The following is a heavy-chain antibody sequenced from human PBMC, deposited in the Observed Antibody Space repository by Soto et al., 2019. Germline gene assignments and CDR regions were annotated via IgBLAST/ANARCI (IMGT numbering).Heavy chain of an antibody. D-gene: IGHD3-9*01. V-gene: IGHV1-24*01. Sequence: ASVKVSCKVSGYTLTELSMHWVRQAHGKGLEWMGGFDPEDGETIYAQKFQGRVTMTEDTSTDTAYMELSSLRSEDTAVYYCATETYYDILTGYDALDIWGQGTMVTVSS. CDR2: FDPEDGET. J-gene: IGHJ3*02. CDR3: ATETYYDILTGYDALDI. CDR1: GYTLTELS.